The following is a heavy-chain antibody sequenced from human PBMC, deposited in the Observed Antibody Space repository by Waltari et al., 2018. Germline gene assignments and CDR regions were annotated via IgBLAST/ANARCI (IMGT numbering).Heavy chain of an antibody. CDR1: GGSISSSNW. CDR3: AREITIFGVVNRWFDP. Sequence: QVQLQESGPGLVKPSGTLSLTCAVSGGSISSSNWWSWVRQPPGKGLVWIGEIYHSGSTNYNPSLKIRVTISVDKSKNQFSLKLSSVTAADTAVYYCAREITIFGVVNRWFDPWGQGTLVTVSS. J-gene: IGHJ5*02. D-gene: IGHD3-3*01. CDR2: IYHSGST. V-gene: IGHV4-4*02.